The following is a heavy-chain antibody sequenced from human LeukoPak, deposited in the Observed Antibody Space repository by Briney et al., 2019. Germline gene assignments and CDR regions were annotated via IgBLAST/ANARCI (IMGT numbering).Heavy chain of an antibody. V-gene: IGHV4-4*09. D-gene: IGHD3-16*01. Sequence: PSETLSLTCTVSGGSISSYYWSWIRQPPGKGLEWIGYIYTSGNTNYNPSLKSRVTISVDTSKNQFSLKLSSVTAADTAVYYCATLSGGYYYYYYMDVWGKGTTVTVSS. J-gene: IGHJ6*03. CDR3: ATLSGGYYYYYYMDV. CDR1: GGSISSYY. CDR2: IYTSGNT.